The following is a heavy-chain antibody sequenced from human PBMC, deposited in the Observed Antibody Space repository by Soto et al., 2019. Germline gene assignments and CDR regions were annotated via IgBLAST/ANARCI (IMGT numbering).Heavy chain of an antibody. V-gene: IGHV5-51*01. J-gene: IGHJ4*02. D-gene: IGHD1-1*01. CDR3: ATHEGWNGPLDY. CDR1: GYTFTTYW. Sequence: GESLKISCKASGYTFTTYWIGWVRQMPGKGLEWLGIIYPGDSNTRYSPSFQGQVTISADKSISTAYLHWSNLKASDTAMYYCATHEGWNGPLDYWGQGTLVTVSS. CDR2: IYPGDSNT.